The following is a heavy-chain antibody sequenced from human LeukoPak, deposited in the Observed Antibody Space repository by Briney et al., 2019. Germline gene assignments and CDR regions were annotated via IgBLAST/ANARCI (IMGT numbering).Heavy chain of an antibody. D-gene: IGHD3-22*01. V-gene: IGHV3-48*02. J-gene: IGHJ4*02. CDR3: ARGDSSGYGPDY. CDR1: GLTFSTYN. Sequence: PGGSLRLSCAASGLTFSTYNMNWVRQAPGKGLEWVSYISSSSSTIYYSDSVKGRFTISRDNAKNSLYLQMNSLRDEDTAVYYCARGDSSGYGPDYWGQGTLVTVSS. CDR2: ISSSSSTI.